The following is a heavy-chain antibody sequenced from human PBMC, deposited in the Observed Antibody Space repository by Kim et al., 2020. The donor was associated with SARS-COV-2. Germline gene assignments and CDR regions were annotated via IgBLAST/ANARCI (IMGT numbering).Heavy chain of an antibody. V-gene: IGHV2-70*01. Sequence: KYHSTSLTTRLTISKDTSKNQVVLTMTNMDPVDTATYYCARIPAAINAFDIWGQGTMVTVSS. D-gene: IGHD2-2*01. CDR3: ARIPAAINAFDI. CDR2: K. J-gene: IGHJ3*02.